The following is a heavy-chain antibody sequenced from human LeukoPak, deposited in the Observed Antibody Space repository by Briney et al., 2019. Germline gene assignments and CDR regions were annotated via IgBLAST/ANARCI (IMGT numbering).Heavy chain of an antibody. V-gene: IGHV4-39*07. J-gene: IGHJ4*02. Sequence: SETLSLTCTVSGGSISSSSYYWGWIRQPPGKGLEWIGSIYYSGSTYYNPSLKSRVTISVDTSKNQFSLKLSSVTAADTAVYYCARTDSSSLLDYWGQGTLVTVSS. CDR1: GGSISSSSYY. CDR3: ARTDSSSLLDY. D-gene: IGHD6-6*01. CDR2: IYYSGST.